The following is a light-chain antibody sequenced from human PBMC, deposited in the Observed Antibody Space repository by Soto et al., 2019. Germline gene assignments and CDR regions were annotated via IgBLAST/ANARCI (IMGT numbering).Light chain of an antibody. V-gene: IGKV3-15*01. CDR3: QQYNGWPGT. CDR1: QSVRRN. CDR2: GAS. J-gene: IGKJ1*01. Sequence: EIVMMQSPASLSVSPGESATLSCRASQSVRRNLAWYQQTPGQASRLLIYGASARATGIPARFSGSGSGTEFTLTIGSLQSEDFAVYYCQQYNGWPGTFGHGTKVDIK.